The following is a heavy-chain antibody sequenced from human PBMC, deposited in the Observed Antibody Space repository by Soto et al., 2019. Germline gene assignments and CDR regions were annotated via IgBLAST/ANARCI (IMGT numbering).Heavy chain of an antibody. D-gene: IGHD2-21*01. J-gene: IGHJ4*02. CDR3: AGGSASFRPYYFDH. CDR1: GFSFTSHA. Sequence: GGSLRLSCAASGFSFTSHAMSWVRQAPGKGLEWVSAFTETGAFTWYENSVKGRLPISRDSSKNTLYLQMNSLRAEDTAVYYCAGGSASFRPYYFDHWGQGTPVTVSS. CDR2: FTETGAFT. V-gene: IGHV3-23*01.